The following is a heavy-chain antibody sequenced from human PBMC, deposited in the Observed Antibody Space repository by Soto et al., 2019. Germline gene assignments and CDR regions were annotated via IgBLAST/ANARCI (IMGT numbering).Heavy chain of an antibody. CDR2: IYHSGST. Sequence: SETLSLTCAVSGGSISSGGYSWSWIRQPPGKGLDWIGYIYHSGSTYYNPSLKSRVTISVDTSKNQFSLKLSSVTAADTAVYYCARLRSGWYGDYWGQGTLVTVSS. CDR3: ARLRSGWYGDY. J-gene: IGHJ4*02. D-gene: IGHD6-19*01. V-gene: IGHV4-30-2*01. CDR1: GGSISSGGYS.